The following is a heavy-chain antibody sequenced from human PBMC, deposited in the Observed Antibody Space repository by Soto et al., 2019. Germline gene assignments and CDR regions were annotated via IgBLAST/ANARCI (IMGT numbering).Heavy chain of an antibody. Sequence: QVQLVQSGAEVKKPGSSVKVSCKASGCTFSSYAISWMRQAPGQGLEWMGGIIPIFGTANYAQKFQGRVTITADESTITAYMQLSSLRSEDTAVYYCAKKVATVMCWFDPWGQGTLVTVSS. D-gene: IGHD5-18*01. J-gene: IGHJ5*02. CDR3: AKKVATVMCWFDP. CDR2: IIPIFGTA. V-gene: IGHV1-69*12. CDR1: GCTFSSYA.